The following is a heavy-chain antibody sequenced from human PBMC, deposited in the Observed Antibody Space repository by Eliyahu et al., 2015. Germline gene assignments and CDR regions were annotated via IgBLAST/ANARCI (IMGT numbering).Heavy chain of an antibody. D-gene: IGHD3-9*01. Sequence: QVQLQESGPGLVKPSGTLSLTXAVSGGSISXSTWWSWVRQPPGKGLEWIGEXYHSGSTNYNPSLKSRVTISVDKSKNQFSLKLSSVTAADTAVYYCARSGYYDILTGYPHYFDYWGQGTLVTVSS. CDR1: GGSISXSTW. J-gene: IGHJ4*02. CDR2: XYHSGST. V-gene: IGHV4-4*02. CDR3: ARSGYYDILTGYPHYFDY.